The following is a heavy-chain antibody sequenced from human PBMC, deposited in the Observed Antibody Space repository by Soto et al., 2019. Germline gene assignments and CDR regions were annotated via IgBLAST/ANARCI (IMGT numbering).Heavy chain of an antibody. CDR2: INHSGST. Sequence: SETLSLTCAVYGGSFSGYYWSWIRQPPGKGLEWIGEINHSGSTNYNPSLKSRVTISVDTSKNQFSLKLSSVTAADTAVYYCARGRNYDSSGYLYYYGMDVWGQGTTVTVSS. CDR1: GGSFSGYY. V-gene: IGHV4-34*01. J-gene: IGHJ6*02. CDR3: ARGRNYDSSGYLYYYGMDV. D-gene: IGHD3-22*01.